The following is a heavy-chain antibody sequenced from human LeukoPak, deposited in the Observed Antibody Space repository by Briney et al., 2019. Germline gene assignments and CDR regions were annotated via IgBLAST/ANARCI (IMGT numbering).Heavy chain of an antibody. Sequence: SETLSLTCTVSGGSISSYYWSWIRQPPGKGLEWIGYIYYSGSTNCNPSLKSRVTISVDTSKNQFSLKLSSVTAADTAVYYCAREGGVPAAIGAAFDIWGQGTMVTVSS. V-gene: IGHV4-59*01. CDR1: GGSISSYY. J-gene: IGHJ3*02. CDR2: IYYSGST. CDR3: AREGGVPAAIGAAFDI. D-gene: IGHD2-2*01.